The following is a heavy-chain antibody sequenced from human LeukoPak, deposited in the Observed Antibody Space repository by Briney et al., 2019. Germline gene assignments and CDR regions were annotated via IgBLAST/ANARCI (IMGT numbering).Heavy chain of an antibody. D-gene: IGHD2-2*01. Sequence: GGSLRLSCAASGFTFSSYAMSWVRQAPGKGLEWVSAISGSGGSTYYADSVNGRFTISRDNSKNTLYLQMNSLRAEDTAVYYCANPIVVVPAAGYWGQGTLVTVSS. CDR1: GFTFSSYA. CDR2: ISGSGGST. CDR3: ANPIVVVPAAGY. J-gene: IGHJ4*02. V-gene: IGHV3-23*01.